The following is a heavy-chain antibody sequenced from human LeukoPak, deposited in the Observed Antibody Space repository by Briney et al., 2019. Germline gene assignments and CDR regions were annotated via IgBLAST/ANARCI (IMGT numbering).Heavy chain of an antibody. CDR1: GFTFSSYA. D-gene: IGHD3-10*01. CDR3: ARVGRSVGYYGSGSFWGPHDY. Sequence: GGSPRLSCAASGFTFSSYAMHWVRQAPGKGLEYVSAISSNGGSTYYANSVKGRFTISRDNSKNTLYLQMGSLRAEDMAVYYCARVGRSVGYYGSGSFWGPHDYWGQGTLVTVSS. V-gene: IGHV3-64*01. CDR2: ISSNGGST. J-gene: IGHJ4*02.